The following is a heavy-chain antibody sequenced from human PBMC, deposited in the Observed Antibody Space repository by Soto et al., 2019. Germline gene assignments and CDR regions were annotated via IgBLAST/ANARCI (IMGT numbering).Heavy chain of an antibody. V-gene: IGHV3-33*01. CDR3: ARDDYCSSGSCRYFDY. CDR2: IWHDGRNK. Sequence: QVKLVESGGGVVQPGRSLRLSCAASGFMFSSYGMHWVRQAPGKGLEWLAVIWHDGRNKYYADSVKGRFTITRDNSQNTVYLQLNSLRVEDTAVYYCARDDYCSSGSCRYFDYWGQGTLVTVPS. D-gene: IGHD2-15*01. CDR1: GFMFSSYG. J-gene: IGHJ4*02.